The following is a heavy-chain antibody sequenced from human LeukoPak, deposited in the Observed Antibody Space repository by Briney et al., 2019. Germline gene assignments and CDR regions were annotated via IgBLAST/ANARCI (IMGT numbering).Heavy chain of an antibody. D-gene: IGHD6-13*01. J-gene: IGHJ5*02. CDR2: INTDWSTT. CDR1: GFTSSTCG. CDR3: ARALYSNLGCFDL. V-gene: IGHV3-74*01. Sequence: GGSLRLSCAASGFTSSTCGMYWGCHGPGRGLVWVSRINTDWSTTRYAYSVKGRFTMSRDNAQNTLYLQMNSLRVEDTAVYYCARALYSNLGCFDLWGQGTLVTVSS.